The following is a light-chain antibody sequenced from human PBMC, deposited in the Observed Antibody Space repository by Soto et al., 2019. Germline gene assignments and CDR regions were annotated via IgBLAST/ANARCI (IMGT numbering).Light chain of an antibody. CDR3: SSYTSSSTLV. J-gene: IGLJ1*01. Sequence: QSVLTQPASVSGSPGQSITISCTGTSSDVGGYNYVSWYQQHPGKAPKLMIYDVSNRPSGVSNRFSGSKSGNTASPTISGLQAEDGADYYCSSYTSSSTLVFGTGTKVTV. V-gene: IGLV2-14*01. CDR2: DVS. CDR1: SSDVGGYNY.